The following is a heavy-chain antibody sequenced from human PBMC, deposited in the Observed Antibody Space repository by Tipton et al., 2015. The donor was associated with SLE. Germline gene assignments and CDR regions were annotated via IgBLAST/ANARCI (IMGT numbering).Heavy chain of an antibody. CDR1: GGSISSDRYH. CDR2: MYNSGST. V-gene: IGHV4-61*02. Sequence: TLSLTCTVSGGSISSDRYHWSWIRQPVGKGLEWIGRMYNSGSTKYNPSLESRATMSVDTSKNQLSLQLSSVTAADSAVYHCARESCYIDWLTEGSYSYYYMDVWGTGTTVTVSS. D-gene: IGHD3-9*01. J-gene: IGHJ6*03. CDR3: ARESCYIDWLTEGSYSYYYMDV.